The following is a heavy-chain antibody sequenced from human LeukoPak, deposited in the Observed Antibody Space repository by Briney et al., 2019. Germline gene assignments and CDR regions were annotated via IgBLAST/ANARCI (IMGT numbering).Heavy chain of an antibody. Sequence: RVLRLSCAASGFTFSSYGMHWVRQAPGKGLEWVAVISYDGSNKYYADSVKGRFTISRDNSKNTLYLQMNSLRAEDTAVYYCAKDRGGSFHFDYWGQGTLVTVSS. D-gene: IGHD1-26*01. V-gene: IGHV3-30*18. J-gene: IGHJ4*02. CDR1: GFTFSSYG. CDR3: AKDRGGSFHFDY. CDR2: ISYDGSNK.